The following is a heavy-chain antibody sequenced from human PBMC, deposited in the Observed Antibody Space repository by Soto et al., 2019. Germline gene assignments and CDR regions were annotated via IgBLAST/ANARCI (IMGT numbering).Heavy chain of an antibody. CDR1: VGTFSNYA. CDR3: AHLAAGGYCYHGKDV. CDR2: ITPIFGSA. V-gene: IGHV1-69*06. Sequence: SVKVSCKASVGTFSNYAINWVRHAPGQGLEWMGGITPIFGSANYAQKFQGRVTIIADKSTNTVYMELSSLRYEDTAVYYCAHLAAGGYCYHGKDVWGQGTTLPVSS. D-gene: IGHD3-10*01. J-gene: IGHJ6*02.